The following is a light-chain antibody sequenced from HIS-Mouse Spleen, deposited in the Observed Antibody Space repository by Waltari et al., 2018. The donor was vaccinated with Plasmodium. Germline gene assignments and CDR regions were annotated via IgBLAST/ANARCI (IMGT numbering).Light chain of an antibody. J-gene: IGLJ3*02. CDR1: ALPKNY. Sequence: SYELTQPPSVSVSPGQTVRITCSGDALPKNYTSWYQQKSGQAHVLVIYEDSKRPSGIPERFSGSSSGTMATLTIRGAQVEDEADYYCYSTDSSGNHRVFGGGTKLTVL. V-gene: IGLV3-10*01. CDR2: EDS. CDR3: YSTDSSGNHRV.